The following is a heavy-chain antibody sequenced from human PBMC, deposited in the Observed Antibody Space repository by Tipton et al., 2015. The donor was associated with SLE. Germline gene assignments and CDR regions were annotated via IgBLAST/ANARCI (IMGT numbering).Heavy chain of an antibody. CDR3: ARGGRAPLRSSWSNAFDI. CDR2: IYYIGST. D-gene: IGHD6-13*01. J-gene: IGHJ3*02. Sequence: LRLSCTVSSGSISSYYWTWIRQPPWKGLGWIGYIYYIGSTNYNPSHKSRVTISVYTSKNQFSLKLSSVTAADTAVYYCARGGRAPLRSSWSNAFDIGGQGTMVTVSS. CDR1: SGSISSYY. V-gene: IGHV4-59*12.